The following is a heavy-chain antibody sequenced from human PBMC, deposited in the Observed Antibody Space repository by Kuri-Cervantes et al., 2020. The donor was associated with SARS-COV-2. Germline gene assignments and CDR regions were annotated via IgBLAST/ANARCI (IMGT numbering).Heavy chain of an antibody. J-gene: IGHJ4*02. Sequence: SLRPSCAASGFTFSSYEMNWVRQAPGKGLEWVSYISSSGSTIYYADSVKGRFTISRDNAKNSLYLQMNSLRAEDTAVYYCVRDGDHWNFDYWGQGTLVTVSS. CDR1: GFTFSSYE. V-gene: IGHV3-48*03. CDR2: ISSSGSTI. CDR3: VRDGDHWNFDY. D-gene: IGHD1-1*01.